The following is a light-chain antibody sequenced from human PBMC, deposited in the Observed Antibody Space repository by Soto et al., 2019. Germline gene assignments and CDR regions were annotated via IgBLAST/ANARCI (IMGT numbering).Light chain of an antibody. V-gene: IGLV1-44*01. CDR3: AAWDDSLNGREV. J-gene: IGLJ1*01. CDR2: SNN. CDR1: SSNIGSNS. Sequence: SVLTQPPSASGTPGQRVTISCSGSSSNIGSNSVNWYQQLPGAAPKLLIYSNNQRPSGVPDRFSGSKSGTSASLAISGLQSEDEADYYCAAWDDSLNGREVFGTGTKV.